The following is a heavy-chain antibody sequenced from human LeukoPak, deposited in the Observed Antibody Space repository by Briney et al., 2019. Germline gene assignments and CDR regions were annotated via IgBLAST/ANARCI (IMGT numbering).Heavy chain of an antibody. J-gene: IGHJ4*02. CDR2: ISGSGGST. CDR3: AKDHYYDSSGSGIY. D-gene: IGHD3-22*01. Sequence: GGSLRLSCAASGFTFSSYAMSWVRQAPGKGLEWVSAISGSGGSTYYADSVKGRFTISGDNSKNTLYLQMNSLRAEDTAVYYCAKDHYYDSSGSGIYWGQGTLVTVSS. CDR1: GFTFSSYA. V-gene: IGHV3-23*01.